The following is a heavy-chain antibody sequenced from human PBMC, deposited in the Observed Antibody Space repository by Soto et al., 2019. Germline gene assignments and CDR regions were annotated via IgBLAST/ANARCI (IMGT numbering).Heavy chain of an antibody. Sequence: EVQLLESGGGLVQPGGSLRLSCAASGFTFSSYAMRWVRQAPVKGLEWVSAISGSGGSTYYADSVKGRFTISRDNSKNTLYLQMNSLRAEDTALYSCARRGSGGYYDYWGQGTLVTVSS. CDR2: ISGSGGST. CDR1: GFTFSSYA. D-gene: IGHD6-19*01. V-gene: IGHV3-23*01. CDR3: ARRGSGGYYDY. J-gene: IGHJ4*02.